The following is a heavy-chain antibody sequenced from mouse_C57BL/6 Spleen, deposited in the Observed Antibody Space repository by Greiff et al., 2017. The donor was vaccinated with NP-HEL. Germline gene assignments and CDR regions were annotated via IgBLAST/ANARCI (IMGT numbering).Heavy chain of an antibody. V-gene: IGHV1-15*01. CDR3: TRGAY. Sequence: QVQLQQSGAELVRPGASVTLSCKASGYTFTDYEMHWVKQTPVHGLEWIGAIDPETGGTAYNQKFKGKAILTADKSSSTAYMELRGLTSEDSAFYYCTRGAYWGQGTLVTVSA. J-gene: IGHJ3*01. CDR2: IDPETGGT. CDR1: GYTFTDYE.